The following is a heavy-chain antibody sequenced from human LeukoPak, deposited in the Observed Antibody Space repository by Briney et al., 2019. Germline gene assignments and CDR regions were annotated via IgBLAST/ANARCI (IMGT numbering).Heavy chain of an antibody. V-gene: IGHV3-66*03. Sequence: GGSLRLSCAVSGFRVSDYYTSWVRQAPGKGLEWVGLIRDSGEAFYADFARGRFAISRDESENTLYLQMNSLRVEDTAVYYCARDTGYFDYWGQGTLVTVSS. D-gene: IGHD6-13*01. CDR3: ARDTGYFDY. CDR2: IRDSGEA. CDR1: GFRVSDYY. J-gene: IGHJ4*02.